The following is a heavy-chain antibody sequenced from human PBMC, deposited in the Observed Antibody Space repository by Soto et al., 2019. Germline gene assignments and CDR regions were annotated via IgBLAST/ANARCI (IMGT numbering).Heavy chain of an antibody. V-gene: IGHV3-30*18. CDR2: ISYDGSNK. D-gene: IGHD3-9*01. CDR3: AKDIRNVLRYFDSTTAYYYYYGMDV. J-gene: IGHJ6*02. Sequence: PXGSLTLSCAASGLSVSSYCMHWVRQAPGKGLEWVAVISYDGSNKYYADSVKGRFTVSRDNSKNTLYLQMNSLRAEDTAVYYCAKDIRNVLRYFDSTTAYYYYYGMDVWGQGTTVTVSS. CDR1: GLSVSSYC.